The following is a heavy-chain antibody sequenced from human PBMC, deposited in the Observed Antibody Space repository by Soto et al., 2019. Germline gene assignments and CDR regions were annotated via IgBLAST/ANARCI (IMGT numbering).Heavy chain of an antibody. V-gene: IGHV3-7*03. CDR1: GFTFSGHW. CDR3: VSLSRTPDALLSFGDQ. J-gene: IGHJ4*02. D-gene: IGHD3-10*01. CDR2: IKEDGSEE. Sequence: EVQLVESGGGLVQPGGSLRLSCAASGFTFSGHWMSWVRQASGKGLEWVANIKEDGSEEYYVDSVKGRFTISRDNAKNSLFLQMNSLRAEDTAVYYCVSLSRTPDALLSFGDQWGQGTLVTVSS.